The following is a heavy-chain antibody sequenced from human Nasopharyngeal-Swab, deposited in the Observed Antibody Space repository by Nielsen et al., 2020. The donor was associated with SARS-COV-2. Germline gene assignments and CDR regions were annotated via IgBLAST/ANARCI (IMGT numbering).Heavy chain of an antibody. CDR2: MNPNSGNT. CDR1: GYTFSSSYD. CDR3: ARGLIVATIFHYYYYMDV. Sequence: ASVKVSCKASGYTFSSSYDINWVRQATGQGLEWMGWMNPNSGNTGYAQKFQGRVTMTRNTSISTAYMELSSLRSEDTAVYYCARGLIVATIFHYYYYMDVWGKGTTVTVS. V-gene: IGHV1-8*01. D-gene: IGHD5-12*01. J-gene: IGHJ6*03.